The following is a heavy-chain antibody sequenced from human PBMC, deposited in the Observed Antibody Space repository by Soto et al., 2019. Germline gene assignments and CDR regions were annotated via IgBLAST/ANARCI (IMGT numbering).Heavy chain of an antibody. CDR2: VSSGSSNI. CDR1: GFTFRTYN. V-gene: IGHV3-21*01. J-gene: IGHJ4*02. CDR3: ARQYPSSSRHFDH. Sequence: EVELVESGGGLVKPGEPLKLSCAASGFTFRTYNMIWVRQAPGKGLEWLASVSSGSSNIYYAASVKGRFTISRDNAQNSLFLQINSLSAEDTAVYYCARQYPSSSRHFDHWGQGTLVTVSA. D-gene: IGHD6-6*01.